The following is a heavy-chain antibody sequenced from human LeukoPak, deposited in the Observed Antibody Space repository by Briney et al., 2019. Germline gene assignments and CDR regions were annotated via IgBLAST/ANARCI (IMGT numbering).Heavy chain of an antibody. CDR3: ARAYYHDSSDYYFPLDY. Sequence: ASVKVSCKASGYTFTSYYMHWVRQAPGQGLEWMGIINPSGGSTSYAQKFQGRVTMTRDTSTSTVYMELSSLRSEDAAVYYCARAYYHDSSDYYFPLDYWGQGTLVTVSS. CDR2: INPSGGST. V-gene: IGHV1-46*01. D-gene: IGHD3-22*01. J-gene: IGHJ4*02. CDR1: GYTFTSYY.